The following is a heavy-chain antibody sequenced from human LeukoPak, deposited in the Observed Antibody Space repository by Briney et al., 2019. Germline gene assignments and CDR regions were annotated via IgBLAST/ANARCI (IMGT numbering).Heavy chain of an antibody. CDR1: GGSISSTNYY. CDR3: ARPYYYDSSGPYYFDY. D-gene: IGHD3-22*01. Sequence: SETLSLTCTVSGGSISSTNYYWGWIRQPPGKGLEWIGSIYYSGSTYYNPSLKSRVTISGDTSKNQFSLKLRSVTAADTAVYYCARPYYYDSSGPYYFDYWGQGTLVTVSS. J-gene: IGHJ4*02. CDR2: IYYSGST. V-gene: IGHV4-39*07.